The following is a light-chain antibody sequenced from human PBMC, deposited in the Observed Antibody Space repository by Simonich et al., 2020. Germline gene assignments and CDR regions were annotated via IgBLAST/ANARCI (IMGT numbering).Light chain of an antibody. J-gene: IGLJ2*01. CDR2: EDN. V-gene: IGLV6-57*03. Sequence: NFMLNQPHSVSESPGKTGTISCTRSRGSIASNYVQWYQQRPGSAPTTVIYEDNQRPSGVPDRFSGSIDSSSNSASLTSSGLKTEDEADYYCQSYDSSNHVVFGGGTKLTVL. CDR1: RGSIASNY. CDR3: QSYDSSNHVV.